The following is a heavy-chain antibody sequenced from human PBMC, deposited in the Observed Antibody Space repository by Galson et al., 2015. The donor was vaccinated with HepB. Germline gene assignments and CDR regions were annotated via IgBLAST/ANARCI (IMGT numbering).Heavy chain of an antibody. D-gene: IGHD6-19*01. Sequence: SVKVSCKATGYTFTNYGISWVRQAPGQGLEWMGWISAYNGNTNYAQKLQGRVTMTTDTSTSTAYMEVRSLRSDDTAVYYCARDWQWMERNYYYYYGMDVWGQGTTVTVSS. J-gene: IGHJ6*02. CDR1: GYTFTNYG. CDR3: ARDWQWMERNYYYYYGMDV. V-gene: IGHV1-18*04. CDR2: ISAYNGNT.